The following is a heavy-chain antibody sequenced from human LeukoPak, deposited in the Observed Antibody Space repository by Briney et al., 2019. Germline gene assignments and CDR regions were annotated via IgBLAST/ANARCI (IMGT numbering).Heavy chain of an antibody. CDR3: ASCFAIFGVVSGAFDI. Sequence: GGSLRLSCAASGFTFSSYWMSWVRQAPGKGLEWVANIKQDGSEKYYVDSVKGRFTISRDNAKNSLYLQMNSLRAEDTAVYYCASCFAIFGVVSGAFDIWGQGTMVTVSS. D-gene: IGHD3-3*01. CDR2: IKQDGSEK. V-gene: IGHV3-7*01. CDR1: GFTFSSYW. J-gene: IGHJ3*02.